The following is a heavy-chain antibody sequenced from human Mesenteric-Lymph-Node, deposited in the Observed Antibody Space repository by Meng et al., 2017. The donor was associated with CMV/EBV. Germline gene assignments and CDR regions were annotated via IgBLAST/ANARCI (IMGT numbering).Heavy chain of an antibody. CDR2: IWYDGRNK. Sequence: GSLRLSCAASGFTFSSYAMHWVRQALGKGLEWVAVIWYDGRNKYYADSVKGRFTISRDNSKNVLYLQMNSLRAEDTAVYYCARDNYGMDVWGQGATVTVSS. V-gene: IGHV3-33*08. CDR1: GFTFSSYA. J-gene: IGHJ6*02. CDR3: ARDNYGMDV.